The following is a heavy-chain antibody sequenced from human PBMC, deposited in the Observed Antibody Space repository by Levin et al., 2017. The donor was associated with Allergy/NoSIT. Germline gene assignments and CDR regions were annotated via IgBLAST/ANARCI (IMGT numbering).Heavy chain of an antibody. CDR2: ISATSGTI. V-gene: IGHV3-23*01. CDR1: GFTFNKFA. Sequence: GGSLRLSCAASGFTFNKFAMTWVRQAPGKGLEWVASISATSGTIRYADTVKGRFTISRDNSKNTLYLQMDSLGAEDTAVYYCTKAFSSPGYTSGWNYLDSWAQGTLVTVSS. D-gene: IGHD6-19*01. J-gene: IGHJ4*02. CDR3: TKAFSSPGYTSGWNYLDS.